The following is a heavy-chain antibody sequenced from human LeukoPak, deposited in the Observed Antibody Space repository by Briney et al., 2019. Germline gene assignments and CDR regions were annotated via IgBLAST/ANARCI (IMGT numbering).Heavy chain of an antibody. D-gene: IGHD3-22*01. Sequence: GGSLRLSCAASGFTFSRYSMNWVRQAPGKGLEWVSSISSGSSFMYYADSVKGRFTISRDNARNSLYLQMNSLRAKDTALYYCARDYYDSSGSSWFDPWGQGTLVTVSS. V-gene: IGHV3-21*01. J-gene: IGHJ5*02. CDR3: ARDYYDSSGSSWFDP. CDR1: GFTFSRYS. CDR2: ISSGSSFM.